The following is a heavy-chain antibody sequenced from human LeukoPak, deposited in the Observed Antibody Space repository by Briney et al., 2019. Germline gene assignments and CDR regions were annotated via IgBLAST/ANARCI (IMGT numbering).Heavy chain of an antibody. J-gene: IGHJ4*02. CDR1: GYTFTSHD. Sequence: ASVKVSCTASGYTFTSHDINWVRQATGQGLEWMGWMSPNSGDTGYAQKFQGRVTMTSDSSISTAYMELSSLRSEDTAIYYCVRTPPNWGFDYWGQGTLVTVSS. D-gene: IGHD7-27*01. CDR2: MSPNSGDT. CDR3: VRTPPNWGFDY. V-gene: IGHV1-8*01.